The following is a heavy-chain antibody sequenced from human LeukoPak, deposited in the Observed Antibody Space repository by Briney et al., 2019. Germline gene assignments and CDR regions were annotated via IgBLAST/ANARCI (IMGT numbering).Heavy chain of an antibody. Sequence: PGGSLRLSCAASGFTFSSYWMHWVRQAPGKGLVWVSRINSDGSSTSYADSVKGRFTISRDNAKNTLYLQMNSLRVEDTAVYYCARDSGEYSFGGFWYFDVWGRGTLVTVSS. CDR1: GFTFSSYW. CDR2: INSDGSST. D-gene: IGHD5-18*01. V-gene: IGHV3-74*01. J-gene: IGHJ2*01. CDR3: ARDSGEYSFGGFWYFDV.